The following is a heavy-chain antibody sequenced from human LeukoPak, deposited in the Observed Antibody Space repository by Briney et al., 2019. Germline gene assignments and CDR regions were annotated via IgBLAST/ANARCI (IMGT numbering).Heavy chain of an antibody. Sequence: SVKVSCKASGGTFSSYAISWVRQAPGQGLEWMGWISAYNGNTNYAQKFQGRVTITADKSTSTAYMELSSLRSEDTAVYYCARGRDSWSYYFDYWGQGTLVTVSS. D-gene: IGHD6-13*01. CDR2: ISAYNGNT. J-gene: IGHJ4*02. V-gene: IGHV1-69*10. CDR1: GGTFSSYA. CDR3: ARGRDSWSYYFDY.